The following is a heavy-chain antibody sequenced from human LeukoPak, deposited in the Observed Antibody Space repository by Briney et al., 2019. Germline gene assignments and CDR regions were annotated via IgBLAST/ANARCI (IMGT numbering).Heavy chain of an antibody. CDR1: GYSFTSYW. V-gene: IGHV5-51*01. J-gene: IGHJ3*02. Sequence: KRGASLKISCKGSGYSFTSYWIGWVRQLPGKGLEWMGIIYPGDSDTRYSPSFQGQVTISADKSISTAYLQWSSLKASDTAMYYCARPAYLGYCSSTSCHDVFDIWGQGTMVTVSS. D-gene: IGHD2-2*01. CDR3: ARPAYLGYCSSTSCHDVFDI. CDR2: IYPGDSDT.